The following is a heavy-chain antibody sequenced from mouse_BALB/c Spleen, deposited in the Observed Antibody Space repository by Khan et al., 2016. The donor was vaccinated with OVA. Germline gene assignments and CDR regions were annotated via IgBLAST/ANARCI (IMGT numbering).Heavy chain of an antibody. CDR3: TRSGYANPFAY. V-gene: IGHV1S81*02. D-gene: IGHD2-10*02. CDR2: INPSNGGT. CDR1: DYTFSSYY. Sequence: QIQLVQSGAELVKPGASVRLSCKASDYTFSSYYMYWVKQRPGQGLEWIGGINPSNGGTYFNEKFKTKATLTVDKSSSTAYMQLSSLTSEDSAVFYCTRSGYANPFAYWGQGTLVTVSA. J-gene: IGHJ3*01.